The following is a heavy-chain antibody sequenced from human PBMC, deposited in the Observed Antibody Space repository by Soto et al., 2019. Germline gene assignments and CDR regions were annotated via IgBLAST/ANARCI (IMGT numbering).Heavy chain of an antibody. CDR2: IYPGDSDT. D-gene: IGHD3-16*01. Sequence: GQYLKISCKGSGYSFTSYWIGWLRQMPGKGLEWMGIIYPGDSDTRYSPSFQGQVTISADKSISTAYLQWSSLKASDTAMYYFVRRGSNSYYVMDVWGQGTTVTVSS. J-gene: IGHJ6*02. CDR3: VRRGSNSYYVMDV. CDR1: GYSFTSYW. V-gene: IGHV5-51*01.